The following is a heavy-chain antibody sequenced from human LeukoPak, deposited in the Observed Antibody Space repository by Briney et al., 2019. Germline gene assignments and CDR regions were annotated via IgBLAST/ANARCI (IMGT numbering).Heavy chain of an antibody. J-gene: IGHJ4*02. D-gene: IGHD3-10*01. Sequence: GGSLRLSCAASGFTFSDAWMSWVRQAPGKGLEWVGRIKSKIDGGTTDYAAPVKGRFTISRDDSKSTLYLQMSSLKTEDTAVYYCTTLLRWEVFYFDYWGQGTLVTVSS. CDR3: TTLLRWEVFYFDY. CDR1: GFTFSDAW. CDR2: IKSKIDGGTT. V-gene: IGHV3-15*01.